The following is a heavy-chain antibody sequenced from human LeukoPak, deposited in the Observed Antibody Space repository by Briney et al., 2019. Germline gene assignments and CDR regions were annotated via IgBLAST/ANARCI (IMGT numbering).Heavy chain of an antibody. V-gene: IGHV3-23*01. Sequence: PAGSLRLSCTASGVTFSSLAMSWFRQAPAEGLQWFSSIISRGDDTTYADSVKGRFTISRDNSKNTLYLRLNSLRVDDAAIYYCAKHRRSTLVTAYFDSWGQGTLVTVSS. CDR2: IISRGDDT. CDR3: AKHRRSTLVTAYFDS. CDR1: GVTFSSLA. D-gene: IGHD2-21*02. J-gene: IGHJ4*02.